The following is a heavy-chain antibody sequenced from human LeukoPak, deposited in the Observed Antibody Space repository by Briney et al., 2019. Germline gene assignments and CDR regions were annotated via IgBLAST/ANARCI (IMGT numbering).Heavy chain of an antibody. CDR3: ATGGIVGATSLIDY. J-gene: IGHJ4*02. CDR1: GYTLTELS. D-gene: IGHD1-26*01. Sequence: ASVKVSCKVSGYTLTELSMHWVRQAPGKGLEWMGGFDPEDGETIYAQKFQGRVTMTEDTSTDTAYMELSSLRSEDTAVYYCATGGIVGATSLIDYWGQGTLVTVSS. CDR2: FDPEDGET. V-gene: IGHV1-24*01.